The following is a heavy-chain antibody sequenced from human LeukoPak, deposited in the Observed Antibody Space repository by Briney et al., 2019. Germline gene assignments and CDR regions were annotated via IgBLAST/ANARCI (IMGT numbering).Heavy chain of an antibody. CDR1: GFTFSTYS. D-gene: IGHD3-22*01. V-gene: IGHV3-7*03. Sequence: PGGSLRLSCAASGFTFSTYSMTWVRQAPGKGLEWVANINQDGSEKNYVGSVRGRITIARDNAKNSLYLQMNSLRAEDTAVYYCARTESDSSAYLPLNYWGQGTLVTVSS. CDR3: ARTESDSSAYLPLNY. J-gene: IGHJ4*02. CDR2: INQDGSEK.